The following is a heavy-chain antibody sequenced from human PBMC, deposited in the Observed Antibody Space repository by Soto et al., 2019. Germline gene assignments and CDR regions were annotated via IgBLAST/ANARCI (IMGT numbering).Heavy chain of an antibody. D-gene: IGHD3-10*01. V-gene: IGHV4-59*01. CDR2: IYYSGST. Sequence: QVQLQESGPGLVKPSETLSLTCTVSGGSISSYYWSWIRQPPGKGLEWIGYIYYSGSTNYNPSLKWRVTISVDTSKNQFSLKLSSVAAADTAVYYCARTWGGFGDYWGQGTLVTVSS. CDR3: ARTWGGFGDY. J-gene: IGHJ4*02. CDR1: GGSISSYY.